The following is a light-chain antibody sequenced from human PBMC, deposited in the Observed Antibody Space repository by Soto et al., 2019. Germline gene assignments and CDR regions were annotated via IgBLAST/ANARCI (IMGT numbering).Light chain of an antibody. J-gene: IGLJ3*02. V-gene: IGLV1-44*01. Sequence: QSVLAQPPSASGTPGQRVTISCSGSSSNIGSHSVTWYQQLPGTAPKLLSHRNNQRPSGVPDRFSGSKSGTSASLAISGLQSDVEAIRHRPCWNVYLRDWVFGERFKITV. CDR2: RNN. CDR3: PCWNVYLRDWV. CDR1: SSNIGSHS.